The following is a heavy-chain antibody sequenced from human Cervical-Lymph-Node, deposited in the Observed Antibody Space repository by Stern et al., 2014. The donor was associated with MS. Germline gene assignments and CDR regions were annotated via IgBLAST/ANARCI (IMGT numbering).Heavy chain of an antibody. J-gene: IGHJ4*02. CDR1: GFTFSSYG. D-gene: IGHD3-22*01. V-gene: IGHV3-30*03. CDR2: ISYDGSNE. Sequence: QLVESGGGVVRPGRSLRLSCAASGFTFSSYGMHWVRQAPATGLQWVAFISYDGSNEYYADSVKGRFTISRDNSNNTLYLQTNSLREEDTAVYYCARGVYDIWGQGTLVTVSS. CDR3: ARGVYDI.